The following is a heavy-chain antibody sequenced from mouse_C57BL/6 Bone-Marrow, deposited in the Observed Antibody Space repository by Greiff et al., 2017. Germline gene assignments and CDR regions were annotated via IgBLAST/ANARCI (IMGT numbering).Heavy chain of an antibody. V-gene: IGHV2-9-1*01. CDR3: ARSLPPSTTVVADAMDY. CDR1: GFSLTSYA. D-gene: IGHD1-1*01. J-gene: IGHJ4*01. Sequence: VKLMESGPGLVAPSQSLSITCTVSGFSLTSYAISWVRQPPGKGLEWLGVIWTGGGTNYNSALKSRLSISKDNSKSQVFLKRNSLQTDDTARYYCARSLPPSTTVVADAMDYWGQGTSVTVSS. CDR2: IWTGGGT.